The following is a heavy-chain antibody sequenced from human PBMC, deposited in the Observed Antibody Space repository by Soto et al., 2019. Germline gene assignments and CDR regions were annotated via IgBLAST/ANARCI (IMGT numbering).Heavy chain of an antibody. CDR2: INPSGGST. Sequence: GASVKVSCKASGYTFTSYYMHWVRQAPGQGLEWMGIINPSGGSTSYAQKFQGRVTMTRDTSTSTVYMELSSLRSEDTAVYYCDSDPPDYYGSGSYFRYWGQRCVVA. V-gene: IGHV1-46*03. CDR1: GYTFTSYY. D-gene: IGHD3-10*01. J-gene: IGHJ4*02. CDR3: DSDPPDYYGSGSYFRY.